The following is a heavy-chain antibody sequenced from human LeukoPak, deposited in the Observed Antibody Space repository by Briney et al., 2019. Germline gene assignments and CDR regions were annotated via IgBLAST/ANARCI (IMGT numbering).Heavy chain of an antibody. D-gene: IGHD3-10*01. CDR2: ISGSGGST. V-gene: IGHV3-23*01. CDR3: AKWGGYYYGSGSYSVY. CDR1: GFTFSSYW. Sequence: PGGSLRLSCAASGFTFSSYWMHWARQAPGKGLEWVSAISGSGGSTYYADSVKGRFTISRDNSKNTLYLQMNSLRAEDTAVYYCAKWGGYYYGSGSYSVYWGQGTLVTVSS. J-gene: IGHJ4*02.